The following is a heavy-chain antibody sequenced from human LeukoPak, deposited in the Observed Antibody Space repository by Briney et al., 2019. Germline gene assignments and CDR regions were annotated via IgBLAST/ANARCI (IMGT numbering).Heavy chain of an antibody. CDR1: GYTFTGYY. D-gene: IGHD6-13*01. CDR3: ARGDIAAAGTPYYFDY. CDR2: INPNSGGT. Sequence: ASVKVSCKASGYTFTGYYMHWVRQAPGQGLEWMGWINPNSGGTNYAQKFQGRVTMTRDTSISTAYMELSRLRSDDTAVYYCARGDIAAAGTPYYFDYWGQGTLVTVSS. V-gene: IGHV1-2*02. J-gene: IGHJ4*02.